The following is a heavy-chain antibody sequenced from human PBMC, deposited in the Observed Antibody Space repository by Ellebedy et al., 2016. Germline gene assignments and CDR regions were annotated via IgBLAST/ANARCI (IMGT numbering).Heavy chain of an antibody. J-gene: IGHJ4*01. V-gene: IGHV4-39*01. CDR3: ARNATGWYFDY. CDR2: VYYSGST. CDR1: GGSMTGIHYY. Sequence: SETLSLTCTVSGGSMTGIHYYWGWIRQPPGKGLEWIGSVYYSGSTVYNPSLKSQITMSVDTSTNQFSVHPRSVTAADTAVYYCARNATGWYFDYWGQGALVTVSS. D-gene: IGHD6-19*01.